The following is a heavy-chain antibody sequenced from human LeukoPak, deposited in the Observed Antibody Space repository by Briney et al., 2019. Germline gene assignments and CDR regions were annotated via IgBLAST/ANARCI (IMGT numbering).Heavy chain of an antibody. J-gene: IGHJ6*03. CDR3: ARVGASFYRYYYMDV. D-gene: IGHD1-26*01. CDR2: ISSSRSCI. V-gene: IGHV3-21*01. CDR1: GFTFSNYN. Sequence: NPGGSLRLSCAASGFTFSNYNMNWVRQAPGKGLEWVSSISSSRSCIYYADSVKGRFTISRDNAKNSLHLQMNRLRAEDTAVYYCARVGASFYRYYYMDVWGKGTTVTVSS.